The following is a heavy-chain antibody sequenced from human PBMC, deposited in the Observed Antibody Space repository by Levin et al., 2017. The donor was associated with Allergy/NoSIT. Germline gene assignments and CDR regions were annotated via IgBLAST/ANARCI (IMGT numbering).Heavy chain of an antibody. Sequence: GESLKISCAASGFTFSSYWMSWVRQAPGKGLEWVANIKQDGSEKYYEDSVKGRFTISRDNAKNSLYLQMNSLRAEDTAVYYCARDSNEYCSGGTCYSRFTVDYWGQGTLVTVSS. CDR3: ARDSNEYCSGGTCYSRFTVDY. CDR1: GFTFSSYW. V-gene: IGHV3-7*04. D-gene: IGHD2-15*01. J-gene: IGHJ4*02. CDR2: IKQDGSEK.